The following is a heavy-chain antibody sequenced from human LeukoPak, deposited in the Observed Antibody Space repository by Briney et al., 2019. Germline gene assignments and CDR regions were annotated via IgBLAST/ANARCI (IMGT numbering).Heavy chain of an antibody. Sequence: GESLKISCKGSGYSFTSYWIGWVRQMPGKGLEWMGIIYPGDSDTRYSPSFQGQVTISADKSISTAYLQWSTLKASDTAMYYYARLRYSYGYPLNYWGQGTLVTVSS. CDR2: IYPGDSDT. D-gene: IGHD5-18*01. CDR1: GYSFTSYW. V-gene: IGHV5-51*01. CDR3: ARLRYSYGYPLNY. J-gene: IGHJ4*02.